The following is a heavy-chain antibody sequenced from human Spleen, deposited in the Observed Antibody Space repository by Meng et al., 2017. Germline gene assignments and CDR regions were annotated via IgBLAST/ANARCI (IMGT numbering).Heavy chain of an antibody. CDR2: INHSGST. V-gene: IGHV4-34*01. J-gene: IGHJ6*02. Sequence: SETLSLTCAVYGGSFSGYYWSWIRQPPGKGLEWIAEINHSGSTNYNPSLKSRVTISVDTSKNQFSVKLSSVTAADTAVYYCARHNYGSGSSPFYYHYYGMDVWGQGTTVTAP. CDR1: GGSFSGYY. D-gene: IGHD3-10*01. CDR3: ARHNYGSGSSPFYYHYYGMDV.